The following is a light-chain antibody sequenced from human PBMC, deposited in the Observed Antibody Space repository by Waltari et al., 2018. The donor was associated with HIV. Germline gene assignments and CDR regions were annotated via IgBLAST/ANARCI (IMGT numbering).Light chain of an antibody. CDR3: QQYYGTPRT. CDR2: WAS. V-gene: IGKV4-1*01. Sequence: DIVMTQSPDSLAMSLGERATINCKSSQSVLYTSTNENYLAWYQQKAGQPPKLLIYWASTRQSGVPDRFNGSGSGTDFTLTISGLQAEDVALYYCQQYYGTPRTFGRGTKVEI. CDR1: QSVLYTSTNENY. J-gene: IGKJ1*01.